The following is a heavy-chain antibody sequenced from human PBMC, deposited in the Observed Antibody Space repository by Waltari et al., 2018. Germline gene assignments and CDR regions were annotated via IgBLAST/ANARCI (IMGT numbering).Heavy chain of an antibody. CDR2: ISPIFGTA. Sequence: QVQLVQSGAEVKKPGSSVKVSCKASGGTFSSYAISWVRQAPGQGLEWMGRISPIFGTANYAQKFQGRVTITADKSTSTAYMELSSLRSEDTAVYYCASTTYYDFWSGSLPFDPWGQGTLVTVSS. D-gene: IGHD3-3*01. V-gene: IGHV1-69*13. CDR3: ASTTYYDFWSGSLPFDP. CDR1: GGTFSSYA. J-gene: IGHJ5*02.